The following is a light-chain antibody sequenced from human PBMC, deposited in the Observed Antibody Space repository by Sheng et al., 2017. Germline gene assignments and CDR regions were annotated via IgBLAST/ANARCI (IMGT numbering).Light chain of an antibody. J-gene: IGKJ4*01. CDR1: QTVNSNY. Sequence: EIVLTQSPGTLSLSPGDGATLSCRASQTVNSNYFAWYQQRPGQPPRLLIYATSTRATGVPGRFSGSGSGTDFTLTISRLEPEDFAVYYCQRYVISPPGVTFGGGTKVEIK. CDR3: QRYVISPPGVT. CDR2: ATS. V-gene: IGKV3-20*01.